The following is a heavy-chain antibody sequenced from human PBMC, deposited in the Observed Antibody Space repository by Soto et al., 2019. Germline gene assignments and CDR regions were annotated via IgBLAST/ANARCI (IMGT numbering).Heavy chain of an antibody. Sequence: QLQLQESGPGLVKPSETLSLTCTVSGGSISSSDFYWGWLRQPPGKGLDFIGSMYYSGTTYYNPSLKNRITISVDTSKNQFSLKLISVTAADMAVYYCAVVDSTGNWFDPWGQGALVTVSS. D-gene: IGHD3-22*01. CDR1: GGSISSSDFY. CDR2: MYYSGTT. CDR3: AVVDSTGNWFDP. J-gene: IGHJ5*02. V-gene: IGHV4-39*01.